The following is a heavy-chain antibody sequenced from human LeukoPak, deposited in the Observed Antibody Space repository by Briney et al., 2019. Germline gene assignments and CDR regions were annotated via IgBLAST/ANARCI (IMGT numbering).Heavy chain of an antibody. J-gene: IGHJ6*02. V-gene: IGHV4-31*03. CDR1: GGFISSGGYY. Sequence: SQTLSLTCTVSGGFISSGGYYWSWIRQHPGTGLEWIGYIYYSGSTYYNPSLKSRVTISVDTSKNQFSLRLSSVTAADTTVYYCASHGGYSGYVTYYYYGMDVWGQGTTVTVSS. CDR3: ASHGGYSGYVTYYYYGMDV. D-gene: IGHD5-12*01. CDR2: IYYSGST.